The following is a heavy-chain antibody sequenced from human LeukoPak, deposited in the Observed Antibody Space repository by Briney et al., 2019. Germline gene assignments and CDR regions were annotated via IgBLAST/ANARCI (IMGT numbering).Heavy chain of an antibody. Sequence: GGSLRLSCAASGFTFSSYAVSWVRQAPGKGLEWVSSISGSGGSTYSADSVKGRFTISRDNSKNTLYLQMNSLRAEDTAVYYCAILLRDIVVVVADLFDYWGQGTLVTVSS. CDR1: GFTFSSYA. CDR2: ISGSGGST. V-gene: IGHV3-23*01. CDR3: AILLRDIVVVVADLFDY. D-gene: IGHD2-15*01. J-gene: IGHJ4*02.